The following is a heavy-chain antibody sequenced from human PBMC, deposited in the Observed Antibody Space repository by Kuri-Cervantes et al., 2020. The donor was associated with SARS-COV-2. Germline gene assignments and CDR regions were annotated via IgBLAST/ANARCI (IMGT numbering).Heavy chain of an antibody. Sequence: GESLKISCAASGFTFSSYGMHWVRQAPGKGLEWVAVIWYDGSNKYYADSVKGRFTISRDSAKNSLYLQMNSLRAEDTAVYYCASQGAVYWGQGTLVTVSS. V-gene: IGHV3-33*03. J-gene: IGHJ4*02. CDR1: GFTFSSYG. D-gene: IGHD1-26*01. CDR2: IWYDGSNK. CDR3: ASQGAVY.